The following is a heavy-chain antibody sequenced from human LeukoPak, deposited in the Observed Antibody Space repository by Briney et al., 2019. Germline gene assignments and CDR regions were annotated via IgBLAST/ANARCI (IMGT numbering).Heavy chain of an antibody. CDR2: INTNTGNP. V-gene: IGHV7-4-1*02. CDR1: GYTFTGYY. CDR3: ATSAYSSSVY. D-gene: IGHD6-13*01. Sequence: ASVKVSCKASGYTFTGYYMHWVRQAPGQGLEWMGWINTNTGNPTYAQGFTGRFVFSLDTSVSTAYLQISSLKAEDTAVYYCATSAYSSSVYWGQGTLVTVSS. J-gene: IGHJ4*02.